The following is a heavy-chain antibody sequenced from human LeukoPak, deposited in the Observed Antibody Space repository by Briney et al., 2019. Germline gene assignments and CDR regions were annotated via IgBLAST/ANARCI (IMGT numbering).Heavy chain of an antibody. CDR3: AKSEDAFDI. J-gene: IGHJ3*02. CDR2: IIPIFGTA. Sequence: GASVKLSYKPSRSTFSSYAISWAPQPPGHGLEWMGGIIPIFGTANYAQKFQGRVTITTDESTSTAYMELSSLRSEDTAVYYCAKSEDAFDIWGQGTMVTVSS. V-gene: IGHV1-69*05. CDR1: RSTFSSYA.